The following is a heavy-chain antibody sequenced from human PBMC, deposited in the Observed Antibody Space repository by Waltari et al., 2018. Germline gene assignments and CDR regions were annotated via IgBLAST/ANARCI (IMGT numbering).Heavy chain of an antibody. Sequence: EVQLVQSGAEVKKPGESLKISCKGSGYRFTNYWIGWVRQMPGKGLEWIGFIYPGDSDTRYSPSFQGQVTMSADRFISTAYLQWSSLKASDTAMYYCARGYYGSGSYYFDNWGQGTLVTVSS. CDR3: ARGYYGSGSYYFDN. D-gene: IGHD3-10*01. CDR2: IYPGDSDT. J-gene: IGHJ4*02. CDR1: GYRFTNYW. V-gene: IGHV5-51*01.